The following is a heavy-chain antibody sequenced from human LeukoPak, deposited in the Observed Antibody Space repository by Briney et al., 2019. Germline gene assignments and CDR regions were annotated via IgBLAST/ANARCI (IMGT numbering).Heavy chain of an antibody. CDR1: GFTFSSYA. V-gene: IGHV3-23*01. CDR3: VKYCSGGSCYGILDY. D-gene: IGHD2-15*01. J-gene: IGHJ4*02. CDR2: ISGSGGST. Sequence: PGGSLRLSCAASGFTFSSYAMSWVRQAPGKGLEWVSAISGSGGSTYYADSVKGRFTISRDNSKNTLYLQMNSLRAEDTAVYYCVKYCSGGSCYGILDYWGQGTLVTVSS.